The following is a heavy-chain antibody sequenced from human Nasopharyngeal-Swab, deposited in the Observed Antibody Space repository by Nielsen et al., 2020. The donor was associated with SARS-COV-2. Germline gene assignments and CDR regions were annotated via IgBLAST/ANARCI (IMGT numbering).Heavy chain of an antibody. CDR3: ARHLRILYDFWSGYYLPGGMDV. CDR1: DCPIVTSRYY. J-gene: IGHJ6*02. Sequence: SETLSLTCPASDCPIVTSRYYGGSSRQAPGRGLAWIGRIYYSGFTYYNPSLTSRPTISVATSTNQFSLKLSSVTASDTAVYYCARHLRILYDFWSGYYLPGGMDVWGQGTTGTVSS. V-gene: IGHV4-39*01. CDR2: IYYSGFT. D-gene: IGHD3-3*01.